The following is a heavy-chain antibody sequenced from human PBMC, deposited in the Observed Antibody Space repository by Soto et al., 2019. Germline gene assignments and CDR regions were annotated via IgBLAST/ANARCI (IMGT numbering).Heavy chain of an antibody. V-gene: IGHV1-69*13. CDR2: IIPIFGTA. CDR3: AREEAGIAVAGTLGYNWFDP. J-gene: IGHJ5*02. Sequence: SVKVSCKASGGTFSSYAISWVRQAPGQGLEWMGGIIPIFGTANYAQKFQGRVTITADESTSTAYMELSSLRSEDTAVYYCAREEAGIAVAGTLGYNWFDPWGQGTLVTVSS. D-gene: IGHD6-19*01. CDR1: GGTFSSYA.